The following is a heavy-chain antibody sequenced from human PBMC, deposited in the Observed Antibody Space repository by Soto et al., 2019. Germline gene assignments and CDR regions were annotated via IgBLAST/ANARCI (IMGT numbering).Heavy chain of an antibody. Sequence: EVQLVESGGGLVQPGRSLRLSCAASGFTFDDYAMHWVRQAPGKGLEWVSGISWNSGSIGYADSVKGRFTISRDNAKNSLYLQMNSRGAEDPALYYCEKEGGGAGLFDYWAQGPLATVPS. CDR3: EKEGGGAGLFDY. CDR1: GFTFDDYA. J-gene: IGHJ4*02. CDR2: ISWNSGSI. D-gene: IGHD6-19*01. V-gene: IGHV3-9*01.